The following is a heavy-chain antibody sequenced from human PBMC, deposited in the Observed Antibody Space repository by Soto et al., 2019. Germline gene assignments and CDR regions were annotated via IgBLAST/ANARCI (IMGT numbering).Heavy chain of an antibody. Sequence: EVQLVETGGGLIQPGGSLRLSCAASGFTVSNTYMTWVRQPPGKGLECVSVIYTAGGTNYADSVKGRFIISRDNSKNTLYLQMNSLIAEDPAVYYCARALPVAKGGFDPWGQGTLVTVSS. CDR2: IYTAGGT. CDR1: GFTVSNTY. V-gene: IGHV3-53*02. CDR3: ARALPVAKGGFDP. D-gene: IGHD2-2*01. J-gene: IGHJ5*02.